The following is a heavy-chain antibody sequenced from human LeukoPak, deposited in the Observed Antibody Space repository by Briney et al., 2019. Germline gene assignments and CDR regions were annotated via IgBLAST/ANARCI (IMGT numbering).Heavy chain of an antibody. CDR2: IYTSGST. J-gene: IGHJ4*02. Sequence: PSETLSLTCTVSGGSISNYYWNWVRQPAGKGLEWIGRIYTSGSTNYNPSLKSRVTISVDKSQSQFSLKLSSVTAADTAMYYCARGIGYSSRFDYWGQGTLVTASS. CDR1: GGSISNYY. V-gene: IGHV4-4*07. D-gene: IGHD6-13*01. CDR3: ARGIGYSSRFDY.